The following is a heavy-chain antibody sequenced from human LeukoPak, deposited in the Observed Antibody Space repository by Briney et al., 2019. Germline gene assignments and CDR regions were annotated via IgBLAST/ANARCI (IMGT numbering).Heavy chain of an antibody. CDR1: GFIFNKHA. CDR2: LSGSGSST. V-gene: IGHV3-23*01. D-gene: IGHD2-8*01. Sequence: GGSLRLSCVASGFIFNKHAMSWVRQAPGKGLEWVSGLSGSGSSTDYADSVKGRFTVSRDNSKNTLFLQMNSLRVEDTAIYYCAKDLRPDGVDNFDHWGQGILVTVSS. CDR3: AKDLRPDGVDNFDH. J-gene: IGHJ4*02.